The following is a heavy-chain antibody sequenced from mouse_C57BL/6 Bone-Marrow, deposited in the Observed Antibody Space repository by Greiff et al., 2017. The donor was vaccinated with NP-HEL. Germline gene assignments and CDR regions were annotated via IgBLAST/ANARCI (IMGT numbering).Heavy chain of an antibody. V-gene: IGHV3-1*01. Sequence: ESGPGMVKPSQSLSLTCTVTGYSITSGYDWHWIRHFPGNKLEWMGYISYSGSTNYNPSLKSRISLTHDTSKNPFFLKLNSLTTEDTATYYCARAYYSKGGFAYWGQGTLVTVSA. D-gene: IGHD2-5*01. CDR1: GYSITSGYD. CDR2: ISYSGST. J-gene: IGHJ3*01. CDR3: ARAYYSKGGFAY.